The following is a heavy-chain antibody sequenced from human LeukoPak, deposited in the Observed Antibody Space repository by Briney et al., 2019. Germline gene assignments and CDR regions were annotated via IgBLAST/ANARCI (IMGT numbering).Heavy chain of an antibody. Sequence: GGSLRLSCAASGFTVSSNYMSWVRQAPGKGLEWVSVIYSGGTTYYADSVKGRFTISRDNSKNTLYLQMNSLRAEDTAVYYCARWGNGNQDSSGYYYWGQGTLVTVSS. V-gene: IGHV3-53*01. D-gene: IGHD3-22*01. J-gene: IGHJ4*02. CDR1: GFTVSSNY. CDR2: IYSGGTT. CDR3: ARWGNGNQDSSGYYY.